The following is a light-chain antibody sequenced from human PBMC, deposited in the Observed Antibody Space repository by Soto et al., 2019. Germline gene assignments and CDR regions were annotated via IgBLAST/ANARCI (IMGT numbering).Light chain of an antibody. J-gene: IGKJ3*01. V-gene: IGKV1-39*01. CDR1: QFINKY. Sequence: DIQMTQSPSSLSASVGDRVTITCRASQFINKYLSWYQQKPGKVPKLLINAASTLQSGVPSRFNGSRSGTDFSLAISSLEPEDFAVYYCQQRSSWPFTFGPGTKVDIK. CDR3: QQRSSWPFT. CDR2: AAS.